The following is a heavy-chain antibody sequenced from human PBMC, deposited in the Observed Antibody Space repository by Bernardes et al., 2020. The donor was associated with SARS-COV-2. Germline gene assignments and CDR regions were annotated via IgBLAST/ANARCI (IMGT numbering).Heavy chain of an antibody. CDR2: IWFDGSHK. J-gene: IGHJ6*02. CDR1: GFTFNTYG. CDR3: ARDPYDFWSGFSPVRLDV. V-gene: IGHV3-33*01. D-gene: IGHD3-3*01. Sequence: GSLRLSCAASGFTFNTYGMHWVRKAPGKGLEWVAVIWFDGSHKDYADSVKGRFTISRDNSKNTLYLQMNSLRAEDTAVYYCARDPYDFWSGFSPVRLDVWGQGTTVTISS.